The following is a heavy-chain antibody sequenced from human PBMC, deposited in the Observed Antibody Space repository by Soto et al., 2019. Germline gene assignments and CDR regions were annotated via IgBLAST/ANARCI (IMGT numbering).Heavy chain of an antibody. D-gene: IGHD2-15*01. Sequence: EVQLVESGGGLVQPGRSLRLSCAASGFTFDDYAMHWVRQAPGKGLEWVSGISWNSGSIGFADSVKGRFTISRDNAKNSLYLQMNSLRAEDTALYYCAKSASPHCSGGSCYLLFFDYWGQGTLVTVSS. CDR1: GFTFDDYA. CDR2: ISWNSGSI. J-gene: IGHJ4*02. V-gene: IGHV3-9*01. CDR3: AKSASPHCSGGSCYLLFFDY.